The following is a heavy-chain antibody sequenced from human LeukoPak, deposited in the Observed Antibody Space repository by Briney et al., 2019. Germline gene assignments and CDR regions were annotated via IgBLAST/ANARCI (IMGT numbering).Heavy chain of an antibody. CDR2: IHYSGTT. J-gene: IGHJ4*02. D-gene: IGHD5-24*01. CDR1: GGSISRSNNY. Sequence: SETLSLTCTVSGGSISRSNNYWGWVRQPPGKWLECIGSIHYSGTTYYNPSLKSRVTISVDTSKNQFSLKLSSMTAADTAVYYCARHEEEDGYNAKTIDYWGQGTLVTVSS. V-gene: IGHV4-39*01. CDR3: ARHEEEDGYNAKTIDY.